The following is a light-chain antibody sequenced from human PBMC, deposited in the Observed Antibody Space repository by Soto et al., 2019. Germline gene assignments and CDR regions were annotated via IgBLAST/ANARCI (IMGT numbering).Light chain of an antibody. CDR3: QQYNDWPPA. Sequence: EKVMTQSPATLSVSPGARATLSCRASQSVGSNLAWYKQKPGQAPRLLIYEASTRATGVPDRFSGRGYGREFTLTISSLQSEDFAVYSCQQYNDWPPAFGQGTKVDIK. CDR2: EAS. V-gene: IGKV3-15*01. CDR1: QSVGSN. J-gene: IGKJ1*01.